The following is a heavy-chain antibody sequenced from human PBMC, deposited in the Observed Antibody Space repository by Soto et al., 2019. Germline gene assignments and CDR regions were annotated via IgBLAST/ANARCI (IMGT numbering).Heavy chain of an antibody. V-gene: IGHV3-33*01. D-gene: IGHD2-2*01. CDR2: IWYDGSNK. Sequence: GGSLRLSCAASAFTFSSYAMHWVRQAPGKGLEWVAVIWYDGSNKYYADSVKGRFTISRENSKTTLYLQMNSLRAEDTAVYYCARGVGVTTYYYYGMDVWGQGTTVTVSS. CDR3: ARGVGVTTYYYYGMDV. J-gene: IGHJ6*02. CDR1: AFTFSSYA.